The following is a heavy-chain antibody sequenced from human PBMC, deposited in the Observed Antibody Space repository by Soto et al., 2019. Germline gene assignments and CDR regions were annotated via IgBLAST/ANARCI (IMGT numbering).Heavy chain of an antibody. V-gene: IGHV4-4*07. D-gene: IGHD4-17*01. CDR3: VRHPRITVPRHHDYYFDT. J-gene: IGHJ4*02. CDR2: SYTSGKT. CDR1: GASLNNYY. Sequence: SETLSLTCTVSGASLNNYYWSWVRQPAGKGLEWVGRSYTSGKTYYNPSLESRVTMSMDTSQNQFSLKLSSVTAADTAVYYCVRHPRITVPRHHDYYFDTWGPGNLVPVS.